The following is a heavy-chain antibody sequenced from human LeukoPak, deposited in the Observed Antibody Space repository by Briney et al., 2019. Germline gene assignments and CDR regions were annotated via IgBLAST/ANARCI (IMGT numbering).Heavy chain of an antibody. J-gene: IGHJ6*03. CDR1: GYTFTGYY. Sequence: ASVKVSCKASGYTFTGYYMHWVRQAPGQGLEWMGWVTPNSGGTNYAQRFQGRVTMTRDTSISTAYMELNRLRSDDTAVYYCAREAYGSGSFRTDYYYMDVWGKGTTVTISS. CDR3: AREAYGSGSFRTDYYYMDV. CDR2: VTPNSGGT. V-gene: IGHV1-2*02. D-gene: IGHD3-10*01.